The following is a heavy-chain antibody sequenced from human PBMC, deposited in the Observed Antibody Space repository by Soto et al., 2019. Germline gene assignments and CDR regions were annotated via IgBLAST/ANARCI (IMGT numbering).Heavy chain of an antibody. Sequence: GGSLRLSCAASGFTFSSYGIRWVRQAPGKGPEWVAVIYYDGSNKYYADSVKGRFTISRDNSKNTLYLQMTSLRADDTAVYYCARGHGVATTMGWFDPWGQGTLVTVSS. CDR2: IYYDGSNK. CDR3: ARGHGVATTMGWFDP. D-gene: IGHD5-12*01. J-gene: IGHJ5*02. V-gene: IGHV3-33*01. CDR1: GFTFSSYG.